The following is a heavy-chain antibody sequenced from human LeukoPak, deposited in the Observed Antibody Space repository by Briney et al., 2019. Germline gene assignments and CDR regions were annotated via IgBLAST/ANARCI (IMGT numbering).Heavy chain of an antibody. CDR2: IKSDGST. D-gene: IGHD3-22*01. CDR3: ARAPSEIGGYYPEYFRH. CDR1: GLTFSSYW. Sequence: GGSLRLSCAASGLTFSSYWMHSVRQAPGKGLVWVSRIKSDGSTNYADSVKGRFTISRDNAKNTLSLQMNSLRAEDTGVYYCARAPSEIGGYYPEYFRHWGQGTLVTVSS. V-gene: IGHV3-74*01. J-gene: IGHJ1*01.